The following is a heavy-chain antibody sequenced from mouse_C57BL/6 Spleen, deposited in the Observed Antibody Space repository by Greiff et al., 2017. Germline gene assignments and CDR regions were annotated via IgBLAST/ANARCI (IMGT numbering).Heavy chain of an antibody. D-gene: IGHD2-2*01. CDR1: GYAFSSSW. CDR3: ARSGYYGYHALYAMDY. CDR2: IYPGDGDT. J-gene: IGHJ4*01. Sequence: QVQLKQSGPELVKPGASVKISCKASGYAFSSSWMNWVKQRPGKGLEWIGRIYPGDGDTNYNGKFKGKATLTADKSSSTAYMQLSSLTSEDSAVYFCARSGYYGYHALYAMDYWGQGTSVTVSS. V-gene: IGHV1-82*01.